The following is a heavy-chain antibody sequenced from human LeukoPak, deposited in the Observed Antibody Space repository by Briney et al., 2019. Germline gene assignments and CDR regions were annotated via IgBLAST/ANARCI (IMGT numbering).Heavy chain of an antibody. Sequence: PSETLSLTCNVSSGAINKYYWSWVRQPAGKGLEWIGRIHFGESAVYNPSLKSRVTVSMDSSNNQFSLKMTSVTAADSALYYCAGDILTDRDYWGQGTLVTVSS. CDR3: AGDILTDRDY. CDR1: SGAINKYY. V-gene: IGHV4-4*07. J-gene: IGHJ4*02. CDR2: IHFGESA. D-gene: IGHD3-9*01.